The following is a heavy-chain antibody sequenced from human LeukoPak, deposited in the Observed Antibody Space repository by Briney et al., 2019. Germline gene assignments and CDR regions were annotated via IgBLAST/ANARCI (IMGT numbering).Heavy chain of an antibody. CDR2: IYYSGST. D-gene: IGHD2-2*01. J-gene: IGHJ4*02. Sequence: PSETLSLTCTVSGGSVSSGSYYWGWIRQPPGKGLEWIGYIYYSGSTNYNPSLKSRVTISVDTSKNQFSLKLSSVTAADTAVYYCARVRCSSSSCYPDYWGQGTLVTVSS. CDR3: ARVRCSSSSCYPDY. CDR1: GGSVSSGSYY. V-gene: IGHV4-61*01.